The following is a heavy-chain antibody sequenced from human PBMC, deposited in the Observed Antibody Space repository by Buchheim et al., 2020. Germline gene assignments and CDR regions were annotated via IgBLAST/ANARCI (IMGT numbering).Heavy chain of an antibody. CDR1: GFTFSNFG. CDR3: ARGRGSGWYWFDY. D-gene: IGHD6-19*01. V-gene: IGHV3-33*01. Sequence: QVQLVESGGGVVQPGRSLRLSCAASGFTFSNFGMHWVRQAPGRGLEWVAVIWYDGSNKYYGDSVKGRFTISRDNSKDTLYLQMNSLRDGDTAVYYCARGRGSGWYWFDYWGQGTL. CDR2: IWYDGSNK. J-gene: IGHJ4*02.